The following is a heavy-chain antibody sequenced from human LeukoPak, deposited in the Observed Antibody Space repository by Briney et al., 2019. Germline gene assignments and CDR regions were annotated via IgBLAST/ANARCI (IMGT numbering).Heavy chain of an antibody. CDR3: AKNSGSYLFDY. Sequence: GGSLRLSCAASGFTFSSYGMHWVRQAPGKGLECVAVISYDGSNKYYADSVKGRFTISRDNSKNTLYLQMNSLRAEDTAVYYCAKNSGSYLFDYWGQGTLVTVSS. CDR1: GFTFSSYG. V-gene: IGHV3-30*18. J-gene: IGHJ4*02. D-gene: IGHD1-26*01. CDR2: ISYDGSNK.